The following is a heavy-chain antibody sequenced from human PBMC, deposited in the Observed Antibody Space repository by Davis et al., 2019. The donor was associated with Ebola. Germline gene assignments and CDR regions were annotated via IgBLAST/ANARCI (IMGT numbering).Heavy chain of an antibody. CDR1: GGSISSHY. CDR3: ARFGEGAY. CDR2: ISGSGRT. J-gene: IGHJ4*02. V-gene: IGHV4-59*11. Sequence: PSETLSLTCTVSGGSISSHYWNWFRQPPGKGLEWIGFISGSGRTSYNPSLRSRITISADTPKNQFSLNLSSVTAADTAVYFCARFGEGAYWGQGTLVTVSS. D-gene: IGHD2-21*01.